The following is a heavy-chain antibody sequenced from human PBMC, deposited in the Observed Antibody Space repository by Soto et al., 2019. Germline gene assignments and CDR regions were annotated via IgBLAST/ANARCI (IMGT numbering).Heavy chain of an antibody. D-gene: IGHD4-17*01. CDR3: ARGPSTVTTSSLDY. J-gene: IGHJ4*02. CDR1: GGTFSSYA. Sequence: RASVKVSCKASGGTFSSYAISWVRQAPGQGLEWMGGIIPIFGTANYAQKFQGRVTITADESTSTAYMELSSLRSEDTAVYYCARGPSTVTTSSLDYWGQGTLVTVSS. CDR2: IIPIFGTA. V-gene: IGHV1-69*13.